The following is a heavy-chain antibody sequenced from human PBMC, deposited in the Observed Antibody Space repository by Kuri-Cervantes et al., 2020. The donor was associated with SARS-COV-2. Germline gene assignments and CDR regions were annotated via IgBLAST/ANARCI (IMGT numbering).Heavy chain of an antibody. J-gene: IGHJ3*02. D-gene: IGHD3-22*01. CDR3: ARGGGYYYDSSGYPNAFDI. CDR1: GFTFSSYS. Sequence: GGSLRLSCAASGFTFSSYSMNWVRQAPGKGLEWVSSISSSSSYIYYADSVKGRFTISRDNAKNSLYLQMNSLRAEDTAVYYCARGGGYYYDSSGYPNAFDIWGQGTMVTVSS. V-gene: IGHV3-21*01. CDR2: ISSSSSYI.